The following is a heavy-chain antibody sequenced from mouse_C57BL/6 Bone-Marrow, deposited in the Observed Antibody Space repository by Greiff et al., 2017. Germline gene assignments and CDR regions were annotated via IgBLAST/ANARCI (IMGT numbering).Heavy chain of an antibody. V-gene: IGHV7-1*01. CDR3: ARARYYGSLFDY. D-gene: IGHD1-1*01. J-gene: IGHJ2*01. Sequence: EVKLVESGGGLVQSGRSLRLSCATSGFTFSDFYMEWVRQAPGKGLEWIAASRNKANDYTTEYSASVKGRFIVSRDTSQSILYLQMNALRAEDTAMYYCARARYYGSLFDYWGQGTTLTVSS. CDR1: GFTFSDFY. CDR2: SRNKANDYTT.